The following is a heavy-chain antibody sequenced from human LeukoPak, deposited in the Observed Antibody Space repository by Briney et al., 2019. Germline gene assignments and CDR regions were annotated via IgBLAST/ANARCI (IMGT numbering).Heavy chain of an antibody. J-gene: IGHJ4*02. CDR1: GGSISSYY. CDR2: IYYSGST. D-gene: IGHD3-10*01. CDR3: ARSLWFGESFPFDY. V-gene: IGHV4-59*01. Sequence: SETLSLTCTVSGGSISSYYWSWIRQPPGKGLEWIGYIYYSGSTNYNPSLKSRVTISVDTSKNQFSLKLSSVTAADTAVYYCARSLWFGESFPFDYRGQGTLVTVSS.